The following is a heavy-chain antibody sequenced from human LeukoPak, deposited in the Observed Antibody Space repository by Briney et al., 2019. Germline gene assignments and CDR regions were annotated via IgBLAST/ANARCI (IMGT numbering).Heavy chain of an antibody. V-gene: IGHV4-30-2*01. D-gene: IGHD2-2*02. J-gene: IGHJ4*02. CDR1: GGSISSGGYY. Sequence: PSQTLSLTCTVSGGSISSGGYYWSWIRQPPGKGLEWIGYIYHSGSTYYNPSLKSRVTISVDRSKNQFSLKLSSVTAADTAVYYCARRPHVGCSSTSCYRGGYFDYWGQGTLVTVSS. CDR2: IYHSGST. CDR3: ARRPHVGCSSTSCYRGGYFDY.